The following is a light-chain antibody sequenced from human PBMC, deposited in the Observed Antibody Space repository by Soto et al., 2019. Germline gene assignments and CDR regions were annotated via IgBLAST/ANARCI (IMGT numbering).Light chain of an antibody. CDR3: CSYAGRSTLV. V-gene: IGLV2-23*01. CDR1: SSDVGSYNL. CDR2: EGS. J-gene: IGLJ3*02. Sequence: QSALTQPASVSGSPGQSITISCTGSSSDVGSYNLVSWHQQYPGKAPKLMIYEGSNRPSGVSNRFSGSKSGNTASLTISGLQAEEEADYCFCSYAGRSTLVFGGGTKLTVL.